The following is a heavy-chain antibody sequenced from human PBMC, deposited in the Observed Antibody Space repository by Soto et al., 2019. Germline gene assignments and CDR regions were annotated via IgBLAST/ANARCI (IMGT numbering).Heavy chain of an antibody. D-gene: IGHD4-17*01. CDR2: IIPIFGTA. Sequence: SVKVSCKASGGTFSSYAISWVRQAPGQGLEWMGGIIPIFGTANYAQKFQGRVTITAGESTSTAYMELSSLRSEDTAVYYCARVYGGNSGPTDYWGQGTLVTVSS. J-gene: IGHJ4*02. CDR3: ARVYGGNSGPTDY. V-gene: IGHV1-69*13. CDR1: GGTFSSYA.